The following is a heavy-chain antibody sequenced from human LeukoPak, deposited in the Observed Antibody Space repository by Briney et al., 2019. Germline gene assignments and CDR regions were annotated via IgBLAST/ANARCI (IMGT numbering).Heavy chain of an antibody. CDR1: GFSFSTYW. J-gene: IGHJ4*02. CDR2: TNADGSIT. V-gene: IGHV3-74*01. CDR3: ARRSPNYYFDY. Sequence: PGGSLRLSCAASGFSFSTYWMHWVRQVPGTGPVWVSRTNADGSITDYTDSVKGRFTISRDNAKNSLYLQMNSLRAEDTAVYYCARRSPNYYFDYWGQGTPVTVSS.